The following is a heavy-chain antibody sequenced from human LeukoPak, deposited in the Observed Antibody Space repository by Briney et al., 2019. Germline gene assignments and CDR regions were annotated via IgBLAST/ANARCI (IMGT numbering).Heavy chain of an antibody. CDR2: ISYSGNT. V-gene: IGHV4-59*01. CDR3: ARDSYTGSHFEDTFDI. J-gene: IGHJ3*02. CDR1: GGSINNYY. D-gene: IGHD1-26*01. Sequence: SETLSLTCSVSGGSINNYYWSWIRQPPGKGLEWIGHISYSGNTNYNSSLRSRVTMSVDTSSNQFSLRLSSVTAADTAVYYCARDSYTGSHFEDTFDIWGQGTMVTVSS.